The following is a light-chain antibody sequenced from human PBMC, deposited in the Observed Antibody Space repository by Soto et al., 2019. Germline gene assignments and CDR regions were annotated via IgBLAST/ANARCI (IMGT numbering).Light chain of an antibody. CDR2: EDN. V-gene: IGLV3-1*01. Sequence: SYELTQPPSVSVSPGQTASITCSGDKLGNKYACWYQQKPGQSPVLVIYEDNKRPSGIPERFSGSNSGNTATLIISGTQAMDEADYYCQAWDSSTAPFGGGTKLTVL. CDR3: QAWDSSTAP. CDR1: KLGNKY. J-gene: IGLJ2*01.